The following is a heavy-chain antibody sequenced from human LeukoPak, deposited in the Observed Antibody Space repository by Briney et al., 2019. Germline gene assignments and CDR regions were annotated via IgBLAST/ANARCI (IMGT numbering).Heavy chain of an antibody. V-gene: IGHV4-39*07. CDR3: ARAMVRGVIYYYYYMDV. Sequence: SETLSLTCTVSGGSISSSSYYWGWIRQPPGKGLEWIGSIYYSGSTYYNPSLKSRVTISVDTSKNQFSLKLSSVTAADTAVYYCARAMVRGVIYYYYYMDVWGKGTTVTVSS. J-gene: IGHJ6*03. D-gene: IGHD3-10*01. CDR1: GGSISSSSYY. CDR2: IYYSGST.